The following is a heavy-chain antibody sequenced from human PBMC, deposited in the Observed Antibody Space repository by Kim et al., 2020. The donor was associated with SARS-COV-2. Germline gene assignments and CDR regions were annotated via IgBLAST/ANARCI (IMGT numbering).Heavy chain of an antibody. CDR1: GFTFSSYW. J-gene: IGHJ3*02. V-gene: IGHV3-7*01. CDR3: ARGRDGYNYDAFDI. D-gene: IGHD5-12*01. CDR2: IKQDGSEK. Sequence: GGSLRLSCAASGFTFSSYWMSWVRQAPGKGLEWVANIKQDGSEKYYVDSVKGRFTISRDNAKNSLYLQMNSLRAEDTAVYYCARGRDGYNYDAFDIWGQGTMVTVSS.